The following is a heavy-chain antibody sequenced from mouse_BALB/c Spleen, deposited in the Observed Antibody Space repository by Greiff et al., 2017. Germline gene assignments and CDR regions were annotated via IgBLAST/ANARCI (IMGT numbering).Heavy chain of an antibody. CDR3: ARPTYGNQAWFAY. J-gene: IGHJ3*01. CDR2: IWGGGST. Sequence: VHLVESGPGLVAPSQSLSITCTVSGFSLSRYSVHWVRQPPGKGLEWLGMIWGGGSTDYNSALKSRLSISKDNSKSQVFLKMNSLQTDDTAMYYCARPTYGNQAWFAYWGQGTLVTVSA. V-gene: IGHV2-6-4*01. D-gene: IGHD2-1*01. CDR1: GFSLSRYS.